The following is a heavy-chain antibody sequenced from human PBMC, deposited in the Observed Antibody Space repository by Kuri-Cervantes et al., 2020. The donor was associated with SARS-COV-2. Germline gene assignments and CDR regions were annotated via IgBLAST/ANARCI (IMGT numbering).Heavy chain of an antibody. CDR3: TREVDSSSWNEYYFDY. CDR1: GFTFSSYA. Sequence: ETLSLTCAASGFTFSSYAMSWVRQAPGKGLEWVSAISGSGGSTYYADSVKGRFTISRDNSKNTLYLQMNSLRAEGTAVYYCTREVDSSSWNEYYFDYWGQGTLVTVSS. CDR2: ISGSGGST. V-gene: IGHV3-23*01. J-gene: IGHJ4*02. D-gene: IGHD6-13*01.